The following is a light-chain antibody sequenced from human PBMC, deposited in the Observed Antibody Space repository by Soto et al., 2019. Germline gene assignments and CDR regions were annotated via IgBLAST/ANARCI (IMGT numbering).Light chain of an antibody. Sequence: QSALTQPASVSESPGQSITISCSGTDGDIGAYNYVAWYQQHPGKAHKLIIFEVSDRPSGISTRFSGSKSGNTAYLTISGLQPEDEADYYCSSYTTTNNLRFGPGTKLTVL. V-gene: IGLV2-14*01. CDR2: EVS. J-gene: IGLJ1*01. CDR3: SSYTTTNNLR. CDR1: DGDIGAYNY.